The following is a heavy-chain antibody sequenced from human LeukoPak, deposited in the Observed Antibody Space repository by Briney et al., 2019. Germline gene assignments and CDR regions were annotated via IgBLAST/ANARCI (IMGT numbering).Heavy chain of an antibody. J-gene: IGHJ6*02. CDR3: ARAGDGYNSYYYGMDV. D-gene: IGHD5-24*01. CDR2: ISGRGGST. Sequence: GGSLRLSCAASGFTFSSYAMSWVRQAPGKGLEWVSAISGRGGSTYYADSVKGRFTISRDNSKNTLSLQMNSLRGEDTAVYYCARAGDGYNSYYYGMDVWGQGTTVTVSS. CDR1: GFTFSSYA. V-gene: IGHV3-23*01.